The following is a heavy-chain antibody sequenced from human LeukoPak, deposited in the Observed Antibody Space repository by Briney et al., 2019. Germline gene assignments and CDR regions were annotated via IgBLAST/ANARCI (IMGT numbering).Heavy chain of an antibody. Sequence: PGGSLRLSCAASGFTFSSYAMSWVRQAPGKGLEWVSAISGSGGSTYYADSVKGRFTISRDNSKNTLYLQMNSLRAEDTAVYYCAKIKGELRLGELSFYYYMDVWGKGTTVTISS. J-gene: IGHJ6*03. CDR1: GFTFSSYA. CDR2: ISGSGGST. D-gene: IGHD3-16*02. CDR3: AKIKGELRLGELSFYYYMDV. V-gene: IGHV3-23*01.